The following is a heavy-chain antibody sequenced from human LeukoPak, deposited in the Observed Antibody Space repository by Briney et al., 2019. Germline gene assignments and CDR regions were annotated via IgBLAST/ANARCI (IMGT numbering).Heavy chain of an antibody. Sequence: SETLSLTCTVSGGSISSGGYFWSWIRQHPGKGLEWIGYIYYSGSTYYSPSLKGRVTISVDTSKNQFSLKLTSLTAADTAVYYCARAGVSSGYWSLWGQGTLVTVSS. J-gene: IGHJ4*02. CDR3: ARAGVSSGYWSL. CDR1: GGSISSGGYF. D-gene: IGHD3-22*01. V-gene: IGHV4-31*03. CDR2: IYYSGST.